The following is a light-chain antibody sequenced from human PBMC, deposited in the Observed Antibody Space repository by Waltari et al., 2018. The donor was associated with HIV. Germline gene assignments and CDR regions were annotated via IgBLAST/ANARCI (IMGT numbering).Light chain of an antibody. CDR3: AAWDDSLSGVI. J-gene: IGLJ2*01. CDR2: RNN. V-gene: IGLV1-47*01. Sequence: QSVLTQPPSASGTPGQRVTISCSGSSSNIGINYVYWYQQLPGPAPKLLIYRNNPRPAGGPDRVSGPKSGTSASLAISGLRSDDEGDYYGAAWDDSLSGVIFGGGTKLTVL. CDR1: SSNIGINY.